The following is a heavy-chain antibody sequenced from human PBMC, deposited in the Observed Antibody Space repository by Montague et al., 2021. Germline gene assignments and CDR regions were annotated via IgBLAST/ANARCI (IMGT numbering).Heavy chain of an antibody. CDR1: GFTFSSYA. J-gene: IGHJ4*02. D-gene: IGHD2-2*01. V-gene: IGHV3-23*01. Sequence: SLRLSCAASGFTFSSYAMSWVRQTPGQGLEWVSTMNAGSGNTYYADSVKGRFTISRDNSKNTLHLQMNSLRAEDTAVYYYAKDGPRTHYFVYWGQGALVTVPS. CDR2: MNAGSGNT. CDR3: AKDGPRTHYFVY.